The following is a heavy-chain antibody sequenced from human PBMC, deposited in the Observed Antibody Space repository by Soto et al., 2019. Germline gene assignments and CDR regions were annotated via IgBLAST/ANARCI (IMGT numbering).Heavy chain of an antibody. D-gene: IGHD6-19*01. CDR3: GTESVSDWRPGVGC. J-gene: IGHJ4*02. V-gene: IGHV1-69*04. Sequence: QVLLVQSGAEVKKPGSSVKVSCKASGVSFSDSTISWVRQAPGQGLEWVGKIIPILGIPNFAQKFQGRVTITADKSTSTSYMQLSSLRSEHTAVYYGGTESVSDWRPGVGCWGQGTLVTVSP. CDR1: GVSFSDST. CDR2: IIPILGIP.